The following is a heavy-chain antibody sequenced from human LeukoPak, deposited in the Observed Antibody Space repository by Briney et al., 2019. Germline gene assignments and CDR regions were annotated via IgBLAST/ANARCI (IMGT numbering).Heavy chain of an antibody. V-gene: IGHV4-38-2*02. D-gene: IGHD5-12*01. CDR2: IYHSGST. Sequence: SETLSLTCSVSGYSISSGYYWDWIRQSPGKGLEWIGIIYHSGSTHYNPSLKGRVTISVDTSKNVFSLNLNSVTAADTAVYHCPRGKYSESSRFDYWGQGTLVTVSS. J-gene: IGHJ4*02. CDR1: GYSISSGYY. CDR3: PRGKYSESSRFDY.